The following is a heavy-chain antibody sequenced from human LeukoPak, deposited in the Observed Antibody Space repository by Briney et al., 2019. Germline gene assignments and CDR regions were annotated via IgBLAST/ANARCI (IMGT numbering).Heavy chain of an antibody. J-gene: IGHJ4*02. V-gene: IGHV4-30-4*08. CDR3: ARGFLEWLPIDY. D-gene: IGHD3-3*01. CDR2: IYYSGST. Sequence: PSETLSLTCSVSGGSISSGDYYWSWIRQPPGKGLEWIGYIYYSGSTYYNPSLKSRVTISVDSSKNQFSLKLSSVTAADTAVYYCARGFLEWLPIDYWGQGTLVTVSS. CDR1: GGSISSGDYY.